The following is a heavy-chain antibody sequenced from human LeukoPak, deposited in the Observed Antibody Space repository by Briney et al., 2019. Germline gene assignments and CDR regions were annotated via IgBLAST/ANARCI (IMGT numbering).Heavy chain of an antibody. V-gene: IGHV1-69*13. CDR3: ARAGWATTGDFDI. J-gene: IGHJ3*02. Sequence: GASVKVSCKASGGTFSSYAISWVRQASGQGLEWMGGIIPIFGTAIYAQKFQGRVTITADESTSTAYMELSSLRSEDTAVYYCARAGWATTGDFDIWGQGTMVTVSS. CDR2: IIPIFGTA. D-gene: IGHD3-10*01. CDR1: GGTFSSYA.